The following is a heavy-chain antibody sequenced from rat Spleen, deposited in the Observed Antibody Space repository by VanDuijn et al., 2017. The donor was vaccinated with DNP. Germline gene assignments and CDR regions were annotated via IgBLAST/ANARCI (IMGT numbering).Heavy chain of an antibody. CDR2: ISYDGSST. D-gene: IGHD1-12*03. CDR1: GFTFSDYA. CDR3: ARGGDGYDY. V-gene: IGHV5-7*01. Sequence: EVQLVESGGGLVQPGRSMKLSCAASGFTFSDYAMAWVRQSLKKGLEWVATISYDGSSTYYRDSVKGRFIISRDNAKSTLYLRMDSLRSEDTATYYCARGGDGYDYWGQGVMVTVSS. J-gene: IGHJ2*01.